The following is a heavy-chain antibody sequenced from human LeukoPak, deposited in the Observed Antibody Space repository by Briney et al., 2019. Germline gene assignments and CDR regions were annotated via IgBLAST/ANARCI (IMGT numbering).Heavy chain of an antibody. CDR3: ARGIIYSSGWYRD. Sequence: PSETLSLTCTVSGGSISSYYWSWIRQPPGKGLAWIGYIYYSGSTNYNPSLKSRVTISVDKSKNQFSLKLSSVTAADTAVYYCARGIIYSSGWYRDWGQGTLVTVSS. J-gene: IGHJ4*02. CDR2: IYYSGST. CDR1: GGSISSYY. V-gene: IGHV4-59*12. D-gene: IGHD6-19*01.